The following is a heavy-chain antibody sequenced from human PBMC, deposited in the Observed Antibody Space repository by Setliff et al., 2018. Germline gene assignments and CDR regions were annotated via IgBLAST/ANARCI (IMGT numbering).Heavy chain of an antibody. CDR2: SNAGNGNT. Sequence: ASVKVSCKASGYTFTSYAMHWVRQAPGQRLEWMGWSNAGNGNTNYSQKFQGRVTITRDTSTITAYMELSSLRSEDTAVYYCARERRGDSGSYYNNYYYGMDVWGQGTTVTVSS. D-gene: IGHD1-26*01. CDR3: ARERRGDSGSYYNNYYYGMDV. V-gene: IGHV1-3*01. J-gene: IGHJ6*02. CDR1: GYTFTSYA.